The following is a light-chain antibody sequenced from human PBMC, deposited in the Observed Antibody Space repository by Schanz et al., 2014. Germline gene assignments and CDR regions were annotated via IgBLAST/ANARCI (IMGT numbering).Light chain of an antibody. Sequence: DIVMTQSPDSLAVSLGERATIPCKSSQSVLYTSDNKNYLAWYQHKPGQPPKLLISWASTRESGVPDRFSGSGSGTDFTLTISSLQAEDVAVYYWQQYYGLPLTFGGGTKVEIK. CDR2: WAS. CDR3: QQYYGLPLT. CDR1: QSVLYTSDNKNY. J-gene: IGKJ4*01. V-gene: IGKV4-1*01.